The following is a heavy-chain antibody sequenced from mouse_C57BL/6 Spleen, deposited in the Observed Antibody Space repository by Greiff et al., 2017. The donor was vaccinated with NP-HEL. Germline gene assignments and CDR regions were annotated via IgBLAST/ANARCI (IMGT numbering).Heavy chain of an antibody. CDR2: IDPSDSET. J-gene: IGHJ4*01. Sequence: QVQLQQPGAELVRPGSSVKLSCKASGYTFTSYWMHWVKQRPIQGLEWIGNIDPSDSETHYNQKFKDKATLTVDKSSSTAYMQLSSLTSEDSAVYYCARYYSNSLFYAMDYWGQGTSVTVYS. CDR3: ARYYSNSLFYAMDY. CDR1: GYTFTSYW. V-gene: IGHV1-52*01. D-gene: IGHD2-5*01.